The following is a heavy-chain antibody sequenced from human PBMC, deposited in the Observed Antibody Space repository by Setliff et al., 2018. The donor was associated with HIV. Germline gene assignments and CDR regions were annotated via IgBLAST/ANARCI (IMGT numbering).Heavy chain of an antibody. CDR3: AKELAASGLGYFDS. V-gene: IGHV4-4*02. Sequence: PSETLSLTCDVSGGSISSFNWWSWVRQSPGKGLEWIGEIYHTGSTNYSPSLKSRVTISVDKSKNTVYLQMNSLRAEDTAEYYCAKELAASGLGYFDSWGRGILVTVSS. CDR1: GGSISSFNW. D-gene: IGHD3-22*01. J-gene: IGHJ4*02. CDR2: IYHTGST.